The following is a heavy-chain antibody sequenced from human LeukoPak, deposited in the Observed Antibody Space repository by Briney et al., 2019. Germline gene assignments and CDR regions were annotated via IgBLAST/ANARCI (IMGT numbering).Heavy chain of an antibody. CDR2: ISSSSSFI. V-gene: IGHV3-21*01. D-gene: IGHD6-19*01. J-gene: IGHJ4*02. CDR3: ARVGSSGWYDY. Sequence: GGSLRLSCAASGFSFSPYTMNWVRQAPGKGLEWVSSISSSSSFIYYADSVKGRFTISRDNAKNSLYLQMHSLRAEDTAVYYCARVGSSGWYDYWGQGTLVTVSS. CDR1: GFSFSPYT.